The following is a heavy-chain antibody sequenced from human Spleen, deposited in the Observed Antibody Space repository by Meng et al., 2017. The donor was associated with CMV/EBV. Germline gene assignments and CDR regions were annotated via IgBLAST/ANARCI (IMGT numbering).Heavy chain of an antibody. CDR2: IYYNGNT. CDR1: GDFITSSDFY. V-gene: IGHV4-39*07. Sequence: SETLSLTCSVSGDFITSSDFYWGWIRQPPGKGLEWIGHIYYNGNTYYNPSLKSRVTISVDTSKIQFSLNLNSVSAADTAVYYCARADYGDPRYSYWGQGTLVTVSS. CDR3: ARADYGDPRYSY. J-gene: IGHJ4*02. D-gene: IGHD4-17*01.